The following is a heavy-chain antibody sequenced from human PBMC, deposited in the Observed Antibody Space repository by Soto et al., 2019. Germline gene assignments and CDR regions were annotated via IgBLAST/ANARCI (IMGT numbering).Heavy chain of an antibody. Sequence: GPSVKVSCKASGYTFTSYYMHWVRQAPGQGLEWMGIINPSGGSTSYAQKFQGRVTMTRDTSTSTVYMELSSLRSGDTAVYYCARELPPRDDLGDYYYGMDVWGQGTTVTVYS. V-gene: IGHV1-46*01. J-gene: IGHJ6*02. CDR3: ARELPPRDDLGDYYYGMDV. CDR2: INPSGGST. D-gene: IGHD3-16*01. CDR1: GYTFTSYY.